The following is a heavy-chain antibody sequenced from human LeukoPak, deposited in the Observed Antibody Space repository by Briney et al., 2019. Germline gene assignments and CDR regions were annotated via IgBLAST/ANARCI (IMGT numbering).Heavy chain of an antibody. Sequence: PGGSLRLSCAASGFTFSSYSMNWVRQAPGKGLEWVSSISSSSSYIYYADSVKGRFTISRDNAKNSLYLQMNSLRAEDTAVYYCATDLYYSSGYGSGGNYNYYSMDVWGQGTTVTVSS. J-gene: IGHJ6*02. CDR2: ISSSSSYI. CDR1: GFTFSSYS. D-gene: IGHD3-22*01. CDR3: ATDLYYSSGYGSGGNYNYYSMDV. V-gene: IGHV3-21*01.